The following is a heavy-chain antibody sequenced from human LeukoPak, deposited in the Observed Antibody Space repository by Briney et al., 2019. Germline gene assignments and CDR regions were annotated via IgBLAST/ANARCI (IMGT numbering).Heavy chain of an antibody. CDR2: INHSGST. CDR3: ARGYSYVWDFDY. D-gene: IGHD5-18*01. V-gene: IGHV4-34*01. J-gene: IGHJ4*02. Sequence: SETLSLTCAVSGGSFSGYYWSWIRQPPGKGLEWIGEINHSGSTNYNPSLKSRVTISVDTSKNQFSLKLSSVTAADTAVYYCARGYSYVWDFDYWGQGTLVTVSS. CDR1: GGSFSGYY.